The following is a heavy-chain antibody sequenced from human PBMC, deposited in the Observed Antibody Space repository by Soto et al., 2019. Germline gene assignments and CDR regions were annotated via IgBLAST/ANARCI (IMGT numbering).Heavy chain of an antibody. J-gene: IGHJ4*02. Sequence: EVQLVESGGGLVQPGGSLRLSCAASGFTFSSYSMNWVRQAPGKGLEWVSYISSSSSTIYYADSVKGRFTISRDNAKNSLYLQMNSLRAEDTAVYYCARAPNYGLFDYWCQGTLVTVSS. CDR1: GFTFSSYS. D-gene: IGHD4-17*01. CDR2: ISSSSSTI. V-gene: IGHV3-48*01. CDR3: ARAPNYGLFDY.